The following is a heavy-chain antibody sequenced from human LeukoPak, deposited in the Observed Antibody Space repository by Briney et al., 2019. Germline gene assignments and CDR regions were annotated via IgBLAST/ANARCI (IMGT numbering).Heavy chain of an antibody. J-gene: IGHJ6*03. Sequence: SETLSLTCTVSGGSISSYYWSWIRQPPGKGLEWIGYIYYSGSTNYNPSLKSRVTISVDTSKNQFSLKLSSVTPADTAVYYCARAKQGDCSSTSCYFGYYYYYMDVWGKGTTVTVSS. CDR3: ARAKQGDCSSTSCYFGYYYYYMDV. V-gene: IGHV4-59*01. D-gene: IGHD2-2*01. CDR2: IYYSGST. CDR1: GGSISSYY.